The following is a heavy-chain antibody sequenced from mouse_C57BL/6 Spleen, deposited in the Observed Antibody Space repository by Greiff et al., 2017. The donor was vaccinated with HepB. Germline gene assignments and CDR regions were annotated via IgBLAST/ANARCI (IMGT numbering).Heavy chain of an antibody. CDR3: ARWTAQATGDY. J-gene: IGHJ2*01. Sequence: VQLQQPGAELVKPGASVKLSCKASGYTFTSYWMQWVKQRPGQGLEWIGEIDPSDSYTNYNQKFKGKATLTVDTSSSTAYMQLSSLTSEDSAVYYCARWTAQATGDYWGQGTTLTVSS. D-gene: IGHD3-2*02. CDR2: IDPSDSYT. V-gene: IGHV1-50*01. CDR1: GYTFTSYW.